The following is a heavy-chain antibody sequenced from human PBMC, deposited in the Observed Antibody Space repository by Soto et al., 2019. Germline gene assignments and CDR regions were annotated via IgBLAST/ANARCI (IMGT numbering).Heavy chain of an antibody. CDR3: ARDSSSSGYYYYYYGMDV. Sequence: GASVKVSCKASGYTFTGYYMHWVRQAPGQGLEWMGWINPKSGGTNYAQKFQGWVTMTRDTSISTAYMELSRLRSDDTAVYYCARDSSSSGYYYYYYGMDVWGQGTTVTVSS. CDR2: INPKSGGT. CDR1: GYTFTGYY. D-gene: IGHD6-6*01. V-gene: IGHV1-2*04. J-gene: IGHJ6*02.